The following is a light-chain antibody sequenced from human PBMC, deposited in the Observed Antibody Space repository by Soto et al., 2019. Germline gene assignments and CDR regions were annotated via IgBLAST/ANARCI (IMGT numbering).Light chain of an antibody. CDR1: SSDVGGYNY. CDR3: SSYTSSRAYV. CDR2: EVS. Sequence: QSALTQPASVSGSPGQSITISCTGTSSDVGGYNYVSWYQQQSGKAPKLMIHEVSNRPSGVSNRFSGSKSGNTASLTISGLQAEDEADYYCSSYTSSRAYVFGIGTKGTV. V-gene: IGLV2-14*01. J-gene: IGLJ1*01.